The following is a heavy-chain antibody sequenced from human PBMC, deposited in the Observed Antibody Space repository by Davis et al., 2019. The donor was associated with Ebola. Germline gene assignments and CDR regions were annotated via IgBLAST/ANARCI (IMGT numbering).Heavy chain of an antibody. V-gene: IGHV3-9*01. CDR3: AKSGGEYQLLNSMDY. J-gene: IGHJ4*02. CDR2: ISWNSGSI. Sequence: SLKISCAASGFTFDDYAMHWVRQAPGKGLEWVSGISWNSGSIDYADSVKGRFTISRDNAKNSLFLQMNSLRAEDTAVYYCAKSGGEYQLLNSMDYWGQGTLVTVSS. D-gene: IGHD2-2*01. CDR1: GFTFDDYA.